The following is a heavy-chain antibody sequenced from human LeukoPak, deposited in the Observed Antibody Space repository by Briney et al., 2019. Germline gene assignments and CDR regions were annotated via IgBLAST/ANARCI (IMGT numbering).Heavy chain of an antibody. J-gene: IGHJ5*02. CDR1: EFSFTDYA. D-gene: IGHD3-22*01. CDR2: SSHDGSDK. V-gene: IGHV3-30-3*01. Sequence: GGSLRLSCAASEFSFTDYALHWVRQAPGKGLEWVAVSSHDGSDKKFADAVNGRFTISRDNSKNMVYLQMSSLTTEDTAMYSCAREGGYDSGYFADYLDPCGQGWLVIVSS. CDR3: AREGGYDSGYFADYLDP.